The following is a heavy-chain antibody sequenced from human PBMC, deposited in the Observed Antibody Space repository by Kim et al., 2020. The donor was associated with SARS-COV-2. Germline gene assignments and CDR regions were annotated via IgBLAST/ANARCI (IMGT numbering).Heavy chain of an antibody. D-gene: IGHD3-10*01. CDR1: GFTFSSYA. V-gene: IGHV3-23*01. Sequence: GGSLRLSCAASGFTFSSYAMSWVRQAPGKGLEWVSAISGSGGSTYYADSVKGRFTISRDNSKNTLYLQMNSLRAEDTAVYYCAKDKGSILWFGELSYRGLDYWGQGTLVTVSS. CDR3: AKDKGSILWFGELSYRGLDY. CDR2: ISGSGGST. J-gene: IGHJ4*02.